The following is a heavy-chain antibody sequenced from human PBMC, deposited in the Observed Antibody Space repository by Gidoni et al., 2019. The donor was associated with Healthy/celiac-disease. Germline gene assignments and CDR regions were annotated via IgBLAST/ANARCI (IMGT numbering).Heavy chain of an antibody. D-gene: IGHD4-17*01. CDR1: GLTFRRYS. CDR2: TSSSGTHI. Sequence: EVQLVESGGGLVKPGRSLRLSCAASGLTFRRYSMNWVRQAPGKGLEWVSSTSSSGTHIYYADSVKGRFTISRDNAKNLLYLQMNSLRAEDTAVYYCARDYGVLPPPDAFDIWGQGTMVTVSS. CDR3: ARDYGVLPPPDAFDI. J-gene: IGHJ3*02. V-gene: IGHV3-21*01.